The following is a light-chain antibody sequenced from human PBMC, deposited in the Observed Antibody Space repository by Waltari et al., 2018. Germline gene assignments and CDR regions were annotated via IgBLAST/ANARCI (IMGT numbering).Light chain of an antibody. CDR1: SSDVGTYNL. J-gene: IGLJ1*01. V-gene: IGLV2-23*01. Sequence: QSALTQPASVSGSPGQSITISCTGSSSDVGTYNLVSWYQHHPGKGPKLMIYEGSKRPSGVSNRFSGSKSGNTASLTISGLQAEDEADYYCCSYAGSSTYVFGTGTKVTVL. CDR3: CSYAGSSTYV. CDR2: EGS.